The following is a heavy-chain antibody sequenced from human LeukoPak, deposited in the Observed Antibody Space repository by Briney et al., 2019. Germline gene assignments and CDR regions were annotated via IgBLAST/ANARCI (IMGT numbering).Heavy chain of an antibody. J-gene: IGHJ4*02. CDR1: GASTSSYY. CDR3: ARVSFWSASGPAFDF. D-gene: IGHD3-3*01. V-gene: IGHV4-59*01. CDR2: IYYSGPT. Sequence: TSETLSLTCTVSGASTSSYYWTWIRQSPGKGLELIGYIYYSGPTKYNPSLQSRVTISDDTSKNQFSLKLTSVTAADTAVYYCARVSFWSASGPAFDFWGKGIMVTVSS.